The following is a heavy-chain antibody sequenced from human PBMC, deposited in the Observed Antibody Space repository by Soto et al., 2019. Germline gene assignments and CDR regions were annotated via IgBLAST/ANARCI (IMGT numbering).Heavy chain of an antibody. CDR3: ARLSAGQPAGLFDY. Sequence: LSLTCTVSGGSISSSSYYWGWIRQPPGKGLEWIGSIYYSGSTYYNPSLKSRVTISVDTSKNQFSLKLSSVTAADTAVYYCARLSAGQPAGLFDYWGQGTLVTVSS. V-gene: IGHV4-39*01. D-gene: IGHD6-25*01. CDR1: GGSISSSSYY. J-gene: IGHJ4*02. CDR2: IYYSGST.